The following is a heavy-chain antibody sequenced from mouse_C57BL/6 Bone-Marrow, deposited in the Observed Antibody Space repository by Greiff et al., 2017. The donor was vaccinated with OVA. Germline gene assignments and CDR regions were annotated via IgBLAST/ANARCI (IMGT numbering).Heavy chain of an antibody. CDR1: GYSITSGYY. CDR3: ARYEGLRGDY. J-gene: IGHJ2*01. V-gene: IGHV3-6*01. Sequence: DVKLQESGPGLVKPSQSLSLTCSVTGYSITSGYYWNWIRQFPGNKLEWMGYISYDGSNNYNPSLKNRIFITRDTSKNQFFLKLNSVTTEDTATYYCARYEGLRGDYWGQGTTLTVSS. CDR2: ISYDGSN. D-gene: IGHD2-4*01.